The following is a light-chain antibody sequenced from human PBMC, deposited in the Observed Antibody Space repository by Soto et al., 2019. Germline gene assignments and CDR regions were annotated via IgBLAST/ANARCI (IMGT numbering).Light chain of an antibody. CDR3: SSYAGSNIV. V-gene: IGLV2-8*01. J-gene: IGLJ2*01. CDR2: EVN. Sequence: QSVLTQPPSASGSPGQSVTVSCTGTSSDVGGYNFVSWYQLHPGKAPKLMIYEVNKRPSGVPARFSGSKSGNTASLTVSWLQAEDEADYYCSSYAGSNIVFGGGTKLTVL. CDR1: SSDVGGYNF.